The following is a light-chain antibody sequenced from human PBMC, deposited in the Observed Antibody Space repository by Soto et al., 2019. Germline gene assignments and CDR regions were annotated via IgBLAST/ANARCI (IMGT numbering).Light chain of an antibody. Sequence: SYELTQPPSVSVSPGQTASITCSGDKLADKSASWYQQKPGQSPVLVIYQDTKRPSGIPERFSGSNSGNTATLTISGTQAMDEADYYCQAWDTSTVIFGGGTKLTVL. CDR2: QDT. J-gene: IGLJ2*01. CDR1: KLADKS. V-gene: IGLV3-1*01. CDR3: QAWDTSTVI.